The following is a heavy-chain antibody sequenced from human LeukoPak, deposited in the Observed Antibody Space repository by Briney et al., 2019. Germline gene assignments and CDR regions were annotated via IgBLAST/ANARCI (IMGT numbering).Heavy chain of an antibody. D-gene: IGHD4-17*01. J-gene: IGHJ4*02. V-gene: IGHV3-7*01. CDR1: GFTFSSNW. CDR3: ARDQLGGYGDLFDS. CDR2: IKQDGSEK. Sequence: PGGSLRLSCAASGFTFSSNWMSWVRQAPGKGLEWVANIKQDGSEKHYVDSVKGRFTISRDNAKNSLYLQMNSLRGEDTAVYYCARDQLGGYGDLFDSWGQGTLVTVSS.